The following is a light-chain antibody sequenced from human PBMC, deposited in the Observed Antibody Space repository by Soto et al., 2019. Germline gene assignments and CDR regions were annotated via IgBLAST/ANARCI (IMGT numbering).Light chain of an antibody. J-gene: IGKJ5*01. CDR3: QQYGSSPIT. CDR2: GAS. V-gene: IGKV3-20*01. CDR1: QTIKRSS. Sequence: EIVLTQSPATLSVSPGEGATLSCRASQTIKRSSLAWYQQKPGQPPRLLIFGASTRVAGIPARFSGTKSGTDFTLTIRRLEPEDAAVYFCQQYGSSPITFGQGTRLEI.